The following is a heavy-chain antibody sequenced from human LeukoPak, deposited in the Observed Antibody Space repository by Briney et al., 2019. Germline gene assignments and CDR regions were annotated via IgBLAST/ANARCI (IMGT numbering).Heavy chain of an antibody. CDR3: TEGPRYSED. CDR1: GYTFRTYT. Sequence: GGPLRLSCGASGYTFRTYTMRWVRHSPREGRECVSAISGSCGNTYYLDSVKGRFTISTDDSKNTLHLKINSLRADDTAVYYCTEGPRYSEDWGQRTLVTVSS. CDR2: ISGSCGNT. D-gene: IGHD3-9*01. J-gene: IGHJ4*02. V-gene: IGHV3-23*01.